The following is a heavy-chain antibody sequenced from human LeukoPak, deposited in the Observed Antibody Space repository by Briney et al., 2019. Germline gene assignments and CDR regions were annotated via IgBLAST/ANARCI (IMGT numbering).Heavy chain of an antibody. CDR3: ARSYHGPYGSMDV. J-gene: IGHJ6*03. D-gene: IGHD2-8*01. CDR2: IYYSGST. Sequence: SETLSLTCTVSGGSISSTSYYWGWIRQPPGKGLEWIGYIYYSGSTNYNPSLKSRVTISVDTSKNQFSLKLSSVTAADTAVYYCARSYHGPYGSMDVWGKGTTVTVSS. CDR1: GGSISSTSYY. V-gene: IGHV4-61*05.